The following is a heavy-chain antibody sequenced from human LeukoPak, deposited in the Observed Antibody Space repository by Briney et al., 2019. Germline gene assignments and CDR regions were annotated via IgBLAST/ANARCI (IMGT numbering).Heavy chain of an antibody. CDR2: IIPILGIA. CDR1: GGTFSSYT. CDR3: ARNGTAQEGTYYYYYYMDV. J-gene: IGHJ6*03. Sequence: SVKVSCKASGGTFSSYTISWVRQAPGQGLEWMGRIIPILGIANYAQKFQGRVTITADKSTSTAYMELSSLRSEDTAVYYCARNGTAQEGTYYYYYYMDVWGKGTTVTVSS. V-gene: IGHV1-69*02. D-gene: IGHD2-8*01.